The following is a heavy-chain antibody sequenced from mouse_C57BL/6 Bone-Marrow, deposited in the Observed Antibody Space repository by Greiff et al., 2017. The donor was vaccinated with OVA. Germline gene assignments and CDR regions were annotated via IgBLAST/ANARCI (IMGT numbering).Heavy chain of an antibody. V-gene: IGHV1-50*01. CDR1: GYTFTSYW. D-gene: IGHD2-1*01. J-gene: IGHJ1*03. Sequence: QVQLQQPGAELVKPGASVKLSCKASGYTFTSYWMQWVKQRPGQGLEWIGEIDPSDSYTNYNQKFKGKATLTVDTSSSTAYMQLSSLTSEDSAVSSCARSRGNYGSFDVWGTGTTVTVSA. CDR2: IDPSDSYT. CDR3: ARSRGNYGSFDV.